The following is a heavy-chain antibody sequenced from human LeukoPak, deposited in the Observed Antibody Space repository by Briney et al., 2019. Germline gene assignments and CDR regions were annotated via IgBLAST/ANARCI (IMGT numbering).Heavy chain of an antibody. V-gene: IGHV1-46*01. J-gene: IGHJ6*02. CDR2: INPSGGST. D-gene: IGHD5-18*01. CDR1: GYTFTSYY. Sequence: EASVTVSCKASGYTFTSYYMHWVRQAPGQGLEWMGIINPSGGSTSYAQKFQGRVTMTRDTSTSTVYMELSSLRSEDTAVYYCARGSAMVPGYYYYGMDVWGQGTTVTVSS. CDR3: ARGSAMVPGYYYYGMDV.